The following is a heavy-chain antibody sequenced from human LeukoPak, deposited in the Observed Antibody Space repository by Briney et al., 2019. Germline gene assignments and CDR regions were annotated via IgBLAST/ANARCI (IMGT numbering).Heavy chain of an antibody. J-gene: IGHJ4*02. CDR3: VRQPARLPLDY. CDR2: IYHSGTT. V-gene: IGHV4-38-2*02. CDR1: GYSISSGCY. Sequence: SETLSLTCTVSGYSISSGCYWGWVRQPPGKGREWIGNIYHSGTTYYNPSLKSRVTISVDTSKNQFSLELGSVTAADTAVYYCVRQPARLPLDYWGQGTLVTVSS. D-gene: IGHD5-12*01.